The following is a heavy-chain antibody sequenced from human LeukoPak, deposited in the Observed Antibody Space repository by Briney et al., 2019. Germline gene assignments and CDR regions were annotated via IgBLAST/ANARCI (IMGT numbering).Heavy chain of an antibody. CDR3: ARERPQLGTGTSWGFDY. CDR1: GFTVSSNY. D-gene: IGHD1-1*01. CDR2: IYSGGST. Sequence: GGSLRLSCAASGFTVSSNYMSWVRQAPGKGLEWVSVIYSGGSTYYADSVKGRFTISRDNSKNTLYLQMNSLRAEDTAVSYCARERPQLGTGTSWGFDYWGQGTLVTVSS. J-gene: IGHJ4*02. V-gene: IGHV3-53*01.